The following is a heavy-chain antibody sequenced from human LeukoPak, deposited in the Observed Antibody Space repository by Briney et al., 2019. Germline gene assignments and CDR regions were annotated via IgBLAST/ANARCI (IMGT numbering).Heavy chain of an antibody. CDR1: GGSISSYY. V-gene: IGHV4-4*07. D-gene: IGHD3-22*01. Sequence: SETLSLTCTVSGGSISSYYWSWIRQPAGKGLEWIGRIYTSGSTNYNPSLKSRVTMSIDTSKNQFSLKLSSVTAADTAVYYCAREDYYDSSDYLVEDYWGQGTLVTVSS. CDR3: AREDYYDSSDYLVEDY. J-gene: IGHJ4*02. CDR2: IYTSGST.